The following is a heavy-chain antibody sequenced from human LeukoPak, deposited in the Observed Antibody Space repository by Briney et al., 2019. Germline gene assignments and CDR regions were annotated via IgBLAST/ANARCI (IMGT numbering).Heavy chain of an antibody. Sequence: ASVKVSCKTSGYTFTSPDINWVRHAPGQGLEWMGWMNPKSGNRVYAQKFQGRVTFSRDTSISTAYMELSSLRSDDTAVYYCARGTIPSFFSHWGQGTLVTVSS. CDR1: GYTFTSPD. J-gene: IGHJ4*02. D-gene: IGHD3-3*01. CDR2: MNPKSGNR. CDR3: ARGTIPSFFSH. V-gene: IGHV1-8*03.